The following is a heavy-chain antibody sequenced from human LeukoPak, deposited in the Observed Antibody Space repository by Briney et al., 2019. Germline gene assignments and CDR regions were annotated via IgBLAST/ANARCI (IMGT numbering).Heavy chain of an antibody. J-gene: IGHJ4*02. D-gene: IGHD3-22*01. Sequence: PGRSLRLSCAASGFTFSSYWMHWVRQAPGKGLVWVSRINSDGSSTSYADSVKGRFTISRDNAKNTLYLQMNSLRAEDTAVYYCARDPAYYYDSSTPPPGDYWGQGTLVTVSS. CDR1: GFTFSSYW. CDR3: ARDPAYYYDSSTPPPGDY. V-gene: IGHV3-74*01. CDR2: INSDGSST.